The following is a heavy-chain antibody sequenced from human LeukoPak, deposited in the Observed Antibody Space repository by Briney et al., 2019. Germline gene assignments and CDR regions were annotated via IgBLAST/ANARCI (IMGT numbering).Heavy chain of an antibody. V-gene: IGHV3-21*01. CDR3: AREEDIVVVPAATWLGEAAAGHGNFDY. CDR2: ISSSSSYI. D-gene: IGHD2-2*01. Sequence: GGSLRLSCAASGFTFSSYSMNWVRQAPGKGLEWVSSISSSSSYIYYADSVKGRFTISRDNAKNSLYLQMNSLRAEDTAVYYCAREEDIVVVPAATWLGEAAAGHGNFDYWGQGTLVTVPS. J-gene: IGHJ4*02. CDR1: GFTFSSYS.